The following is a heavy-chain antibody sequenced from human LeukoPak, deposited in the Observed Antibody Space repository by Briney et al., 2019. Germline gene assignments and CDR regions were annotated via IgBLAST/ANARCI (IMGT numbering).Heavy chain of an antibody. CDR3: ARDIRPRVESFDY. V-gene: IGHV1-2*02. CDR1: GYTFTDYH. J-gene: IGHJ4*02. D-gene: IGHD3-3*01. Sequence: ASVKVSCKASGYTFTDYHIHWVRQAPGRGLEWMGWINPNSGGTNYAQNLQGRVTMTRDTSITTAYLDLTRLRSDDTAVYYCARDIRPRVESFDYWGQGSLVTVSS. CDR2: INPNSGGT.